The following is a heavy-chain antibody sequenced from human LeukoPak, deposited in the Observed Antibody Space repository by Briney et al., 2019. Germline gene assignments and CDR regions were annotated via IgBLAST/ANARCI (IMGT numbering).Heavy chain of an antibody. CDR3: ARVPLRKYVVVVAATPGYYYYMDV. CDR1: GYTFTSYD. CDR2: MNPNSGNT. V-gene: IGHV1-8*01. D-gene: IGHD2-15*01. J-gene: IGHJ6*03. Sequence: ASVKVSCKASGYTFTSYDINWVRQATGQGLEWMGWMNPNSGNTGYAQKFQGRVTMTRNTSISTAYMELSSLRSEDTAVYYCARVPLRKYVVVVAATPGYYYYMDVWGKGTTVTVSS.